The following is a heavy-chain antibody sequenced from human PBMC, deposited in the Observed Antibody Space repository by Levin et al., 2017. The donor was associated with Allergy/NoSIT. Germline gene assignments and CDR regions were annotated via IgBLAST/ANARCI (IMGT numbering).Heavy chain of an antibody. D-gene: IGHD4-17*01. CDR3: ARDRRDDSGDYVPGVDN. V-gene: IGHV4-61*01. CDR1: GGSVSSGSYY. J-gene: IGHJ4*02. CDR2: IFYSGST. Sequence: PGGSLRLSCTVSGGSVSSGSYYWSWIRQPPGKGLEWIGYIFYSGSTNYNPSLKSRVTISVDTFKNQFSLKLSSVTAADTAVYYCARDRRDDSGDYVPGVDNWGQGTLVTVSS.